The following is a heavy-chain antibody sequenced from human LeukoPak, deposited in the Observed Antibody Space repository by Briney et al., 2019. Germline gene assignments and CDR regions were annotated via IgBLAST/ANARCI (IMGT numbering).Heavy chain of an antibody. CDR2: ISSSSNYI. CDR3: ARDSLYYFDY. D-gene: IGHD2-15*01. J-gene: IGHJ4*02. V-gene: IGHV3-21*01. CDR1: GFTFSSYS. Sequence: GGSLRLSCAASGFTFSSYSMNWVRQAPGKGLEWVSSISSSSNYIYYADSLKGRFTISRDNAKNSLYLQMNSLRAEDTAVYYCARDSLYYFDYWGQGTLVTVSS.